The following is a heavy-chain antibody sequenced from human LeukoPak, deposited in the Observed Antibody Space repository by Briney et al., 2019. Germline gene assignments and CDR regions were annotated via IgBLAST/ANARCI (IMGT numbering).Heavy chain of an antibody. D-gene: IGHD5-12*01. J-gene: IGHJ4*02. V-gene: IGHV3-21*01. CDR1: GFTFSSYS. CDR3: ARDGSGYSGYECQAY. CDR2: TSSGGTYI. Sequence: PGGSLRLSCAGSGFTFSSYSMNWVRQAPGKGLEWVSSTSSGGTYIYYADSVKGRFTISRDNTKNSLSLQMNSLRAEDTAVYYCARDGSGYSGYECQAYWGQGTLVTVSS.